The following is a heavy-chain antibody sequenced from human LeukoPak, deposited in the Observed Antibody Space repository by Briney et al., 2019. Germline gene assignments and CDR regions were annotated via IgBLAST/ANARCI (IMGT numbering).Heavy chain of an antibody. V-gene: IGHV3-48*03. CDR1: GFTLSSYE. Sequence: GGSLRLSCAASGFTLSSYEMNWVRQAPGKGLEWVSYITSGASTIYYADSVKGRFTISRDNAKNSLYLQMNSLRVEDTAVYYCARQDPELAYWSQGTLVTVSS. J-gene: IGHJ4*02. D-gene: IGHD1-26*01. CDR2: ITSGASTI. CDR3: ARQDPELAY.